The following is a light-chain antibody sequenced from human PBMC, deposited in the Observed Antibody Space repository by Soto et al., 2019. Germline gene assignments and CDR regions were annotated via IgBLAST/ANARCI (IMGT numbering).Light chain of an antibody. J-gene: IGLJ2*01. CDR3: SSYTSSSTLV. CDR2: DVN. Sequence: QSALTQPASVSGSPGQSITISCTGTSSDVGGSNYVSWYQQHPDKAPKLMIYDVNNRPSGVSNRFSGSKSGNTASLTISGLQAEDEADYYCSSYTSSSTLVFGGGTQLTVL. V-gene: IGLV2-14*01. CDR1: SSDVGGSNY.